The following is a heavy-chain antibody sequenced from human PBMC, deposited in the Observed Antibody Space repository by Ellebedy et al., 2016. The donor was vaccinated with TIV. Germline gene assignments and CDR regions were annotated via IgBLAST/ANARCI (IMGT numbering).Heavy chain of an antibody. CDR3: ARHLVIGPVGAFDI. D-gene: IGHD2/OR15-2a*01. V-gene: IGHV4-59*08. CDR1: GGSISSYY. CDR2: IYYSGST. Sequence: SETLSLXXTVSGGSISSYYWSWIRQPPGKGLEWIGYIYYSGSTNYNPSLKSRVTISVDTSKNQFSLKLRSVTAPDTAVYYCARHLVIGPVGAFDIWGQGTMVTVSS. J-gene: IGHJ3*02.